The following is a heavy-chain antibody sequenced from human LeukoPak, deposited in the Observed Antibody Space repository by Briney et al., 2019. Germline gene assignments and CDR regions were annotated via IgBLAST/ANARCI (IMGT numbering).Heavy chain of an antibody. CDR3: AKTGGGRYSGSYPHYFDY. CDR2: IWYDGSNK. J-gene: IGHJ4*02. V-gene: IGHV3-33*06. D-gene: IGHD1-26*01. Sequence: PGRCLRLSCAASGFTFSSYGMHWVRQAPGKRLEWVAVIWYDGSNKYYADSVKGRFTISRDNSKNTLYLQMNSLRAEDTAVYYCAKTGGGRYSGSYPHYFDYWGQGTLVTVSS. CDR1: GFTFSSYG.